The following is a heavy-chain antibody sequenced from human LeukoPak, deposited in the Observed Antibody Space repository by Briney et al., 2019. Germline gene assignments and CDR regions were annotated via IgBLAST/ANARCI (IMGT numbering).Heavy chain of an antibody. D-gene: IGHD3-22*01. CDR1: GFTFSSYW. J-gene: IGHJ3*02. CDR3: AKDIGSLTYYYDSSGYSGPLDI. Sequence: PGGSLRLSCAASGFTFSSYWMSWVRQAPGKGLEWVANIKQDGSEKYYVDSVKGRFTISRDNAKNSLYLQMNSLRAEDTALHYCAKDIGSLTYYYDSSGYSGPLDIWGQGTMVTVSS. CDR2: IKQDGSEK. V-gene: IGHV3-7*03.